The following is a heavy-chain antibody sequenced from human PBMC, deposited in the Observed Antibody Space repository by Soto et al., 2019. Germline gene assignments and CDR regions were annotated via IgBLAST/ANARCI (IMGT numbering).Heavy chain of an antibody. CDR1: GYTFTNYA. CDR2: INAGNDDK. CDR3: ARVRWERSGWYDLDY. Sequence: QVQLLQSGAEVKKPGASVKISCKTSGYTFTNYAVHWVRQTPGQSIEWMGWINAGNDDKRYSQTLQSRSTITRESSATTVYMELSLQYGDTAIYYCARVRWERSGWYDLDYWVQGTLVTVS. J-gene: IGHJ4*02. V-gene: IGHV1-3*01. D-gene: IGHD6-19*01.